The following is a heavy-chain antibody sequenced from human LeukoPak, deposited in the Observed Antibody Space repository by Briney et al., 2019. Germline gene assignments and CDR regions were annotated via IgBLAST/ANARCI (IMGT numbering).Heavy chain of an antibody. J-gene: IGHJ4*02. D-gene: IGHD3-22*01. Sequence: GGSLRLSCAASGFTFSSYEMNWVRQAPGKGLEWVSYISSSGSTIYYADSVKGRFTISRDNAKNSLYLQMNSLRAEDTAVYYCARDSSSGYHGYWGQGTLVTVSS. CDR1: GFTFSSYE. CDR3: ARDSSSGYHGY. CDR2: ISSSGSTI. V-gene: IGHV3-48*03.